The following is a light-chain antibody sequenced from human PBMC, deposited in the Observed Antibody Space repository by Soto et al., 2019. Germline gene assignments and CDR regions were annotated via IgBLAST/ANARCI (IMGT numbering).Light chain of an antibody. V-gene: IGKV3-15*01. Sequence: EIVMTQSPATLSVSPGERATLSCRASQSVSSNLAWYQQKPGQAPRLLMYGASTRATGIPDRFSGSGSGTEFTLTISSLQSEDFAVYYCQQNNNWSPWTFGQGTKVEIK. J-gene: IGKJ1*01. CDR2: GAS. CDR3: QQNNNWSPWT. CDR1: QSVSSN.